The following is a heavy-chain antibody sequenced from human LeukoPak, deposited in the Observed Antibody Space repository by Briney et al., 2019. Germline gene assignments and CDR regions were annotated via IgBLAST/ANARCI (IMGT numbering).Heavy chain of an antibody. Sequence: GGSLRLSCAVSGFTFTNYWMSWARQSPGKGLEWVANIYLDGSRAYYVDSVKGRFTISRVNAKNSLFLQMNSLSAEDTAVYYCGRAGPVTKDHFMDVWGKGTTVTVSS. CDR2: IYLDGSRA. V-gene: IGHV3-7*01. CDR1: GFTFTNYW. CDR3: GRAGPVTKDHFMDV. D-gene: IGHD2-2*01. J-gene: IGHJ6*03.